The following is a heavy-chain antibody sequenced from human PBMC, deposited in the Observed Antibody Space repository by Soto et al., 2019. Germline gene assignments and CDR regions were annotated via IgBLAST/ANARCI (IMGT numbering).Heavy chain of an antibody. CDR1: GGSISSGGDY. Sequence: QVQLQESGPGLVKPSQTLSLTCTVSGGSISSGGDYWSWIRQYPGKGLEWIGYIYYSGSTYYNPSLQSRVTMSVDTSKNQFSLKLSSVTAADTAVYYCARDRSNWAFDYWGQGTLVTVSS. J-gene: IGHJ4*02. D-gene: IGHD7-27*01. V-gene: IGHV4-31*03. CDR2: IYYSGST. CDR3: ARDRSNWAFDY.